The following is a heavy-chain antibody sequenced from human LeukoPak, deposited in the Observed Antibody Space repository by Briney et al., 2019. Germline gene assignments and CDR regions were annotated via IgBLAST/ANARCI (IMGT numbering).Heavy chain of an antibody. CDR1: GFTFSSYA. CDR2: ISYDGSNK. J-gene: IGHJ4*02. CDR3: ARMGFPNWNDAPFDY. D-gene: IGHD1-1*01. V-gene: IGHV3-30*04. Sequence: GGSLRLSCAASGFTFSSYAMHWVRQAPGKGLEWVAVISYDGSNKYYADPVKGRFTISRDNSKNTLYLQMNSLRAEDTAVYYCARMGFPNWNDAPFDYWGQGTLVTVSS.